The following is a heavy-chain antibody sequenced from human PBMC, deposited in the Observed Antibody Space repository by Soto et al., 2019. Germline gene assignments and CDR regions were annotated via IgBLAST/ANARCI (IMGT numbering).Heavy chain of an antibody. V-gene: IGHV4-59*08. J-gene: IGHJ5*02. CDR3: AASGYDFWSGHNWFDP. D-gene: IGHD3-3*01. CDR2: IYYSGST. Sequence: PSETLSLTCTVSGGSISSYYWSLLRQPPGKGLEWIGYIYYSGSTNYNPSLKSRVTISVDTSKNQFSLKLSPVTAADTAVYYCAASGYDFWSGHNWFDPWGQGTLVTVSS. CDR1: GGSISSYY.